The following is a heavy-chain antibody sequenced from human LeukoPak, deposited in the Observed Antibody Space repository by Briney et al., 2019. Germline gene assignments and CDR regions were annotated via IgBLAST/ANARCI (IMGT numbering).Heavy chain of an antibody. CDR1: GYTFTSYG. Sequence: ASVKVSCKASGYTFTSYGISWVRQAPGQGLEWMGWISAYNGNTNYAQKFQGRVTMTEDTSTDTAYMELSSLRSEDTAVYYCATDQGYGDPPVQHWGQGTLVTVSS. CDR3: ATDQGYGDPPVQH. J-gene: IGHJ1*01. V-gene: IGHV1-18*01. CDR2: ISAYNGNT. D-gene: IGHD4-17*01.